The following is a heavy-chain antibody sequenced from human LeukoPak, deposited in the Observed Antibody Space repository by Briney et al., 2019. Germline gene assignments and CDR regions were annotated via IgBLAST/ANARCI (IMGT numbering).Heavy chain of an antibody. J-gene: IGHJ6*03. D-gene: IGHD3-9*01. V-gene: IGHV4-34*01. CDR3: ARHVLYYDILTGYYYYYYMDV. CDR1: GGSFSGYY. CDR2: INHSGST. Sequence: SETLSLTCAVYGGSFSGYYWSWIRQPPGKGLEWIGEINHSGSTNYNPSLKSRVTISVDTSKNQFSLKLSSVTAADTAVYYCARHVLYYDILTGYYYYYYMDVWGKGTTVTISS.